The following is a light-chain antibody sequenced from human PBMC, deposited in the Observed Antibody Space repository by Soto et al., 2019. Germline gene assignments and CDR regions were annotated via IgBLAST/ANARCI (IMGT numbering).Light chain of an antibody. Sequence: MVFAHSPATLSLSPGKRSTLSCRASQNISSYLIWYQQKPGQAPRLLIYAVSNRATGIPARFSGSGSGTDFTLTISSLEPEDFAVYYCQQRSNWPRTFGQGTKVDIK. CDR3: QQRSNWPRT. CDR1: QNISSY. V-gene: IGKV3-11*01. J-gene: IGKJ1*01. CDR2: AVS.